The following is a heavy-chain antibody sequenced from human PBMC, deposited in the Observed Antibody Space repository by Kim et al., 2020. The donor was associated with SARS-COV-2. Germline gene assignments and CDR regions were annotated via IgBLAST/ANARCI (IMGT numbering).Heavy chain of an antibody. D-gene: IGHD2-8*01. Sequence: SETLSLTCTVSGGSISSGGYYWSWIRQHPGKGLEWIGYIYYSGSTYYNPSLKSRVTISVDTSKNQFSLKLSSVTAADTAVYYCARSDCTNGVCRANYYYYGMDVWGQGTTVTVSS. CDR1: GGSISSGGYY. V-gene: IGHV4-31*03. J-gene: IGHJ6*02. CDR3: ARSDCTNGVCRANYYYYGMDV. CDR2: IYYSGST.